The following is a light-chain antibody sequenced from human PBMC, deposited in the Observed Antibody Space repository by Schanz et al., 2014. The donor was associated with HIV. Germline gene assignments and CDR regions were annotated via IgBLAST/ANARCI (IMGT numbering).Light chain of an antibody. CDR2: AAS. CDR3: QQYGSSPWT. Sequence: EVVLTQSPGTLSLSPGERATLSCRASQSVSSSYLAWYQHKPGQSPRLLIYAASSRATGIPDRFSGSGSGTDFTLTISRVEPEDYAVYYCQQYGSSPWTFGQGTKVEIK. V-gene: IGKV3-20*01. J-gene: IGKJ1*01. CDR1: QSVSSSY.